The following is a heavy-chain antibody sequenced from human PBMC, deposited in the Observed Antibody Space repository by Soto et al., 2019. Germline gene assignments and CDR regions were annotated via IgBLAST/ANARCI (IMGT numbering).Heavy chain of an antibody. CDR1: GVTFSSYA. CDR3: AKVVPLGSRLCGGGSCYRKYYFDY. D-gene: IGHD2-15*01. V-gene: IGHV3-23*01. CDR2: ISGSGGST. J-gene: IGHJ4*02. Sequence: PGGSLRLSCAASGVTFSSYAMSWVRQAPGKGLEWVSAISGSGGSTYYADSVKGRFTISRDNSKNTLYLQMNSLRAEDTAVYYCAKVVPLGSRLCGGGSCYRKYYFDYWGQGTLVTVSS.